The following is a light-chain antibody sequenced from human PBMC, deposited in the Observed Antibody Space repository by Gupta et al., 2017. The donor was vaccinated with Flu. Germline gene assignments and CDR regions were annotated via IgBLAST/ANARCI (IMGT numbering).Light chain of an antibody. CDR1: NSDIGAYNY. J-gene: IGLJ2*01. CDR2: EVN. CDR3: SSYTGSRTL. Sequence: GTNSDIGAYNYVSWYQQYPGKAPKLMIFEVNNRPSGVSNRFSGSKSGNTASLTISGLQAGDEAHYYCSSYTGSRTLFGGGTKLTVL. V-gene: IGLV2-14*01.